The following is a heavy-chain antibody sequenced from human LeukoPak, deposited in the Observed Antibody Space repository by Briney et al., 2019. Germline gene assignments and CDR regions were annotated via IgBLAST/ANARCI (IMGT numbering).Heavy chain of an antibody. CDR3: ARSSPFGSLDYYYYGMDV. V-gene: IGHV3-7*01. CDR2: IKQDGSEK. J-gene: IGHJ6*02. Sequence: VQPGGSLRLSCAASGFTFSSYWMSWVRRAPGKGLEWVANIKQDGSEKYYVDSVKGRFTISRDNAKNSLYLQMNSLRAEDTAVYYCARSSPFGSLDYYYYGMDVWGQGTTVTVSS. D-gene: IGHD3-10*01. CDR1: GFTFSSYW.